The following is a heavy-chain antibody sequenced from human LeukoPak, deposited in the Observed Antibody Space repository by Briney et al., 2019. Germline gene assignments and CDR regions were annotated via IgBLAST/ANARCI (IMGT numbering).Heavy chain of an antibody. CDR1: GFTFSSYA. J-gene: IGHJ4*02. D-gene: IGHD2-2*01. CDR3: AKVGFIGVPDARFDY. CDR2: ISGSGGST. V-gene: IGHV3-23*01. Sequence: GGSLRLSCTASGFTFSSYAMSWVRQAPGKGLEWVSAISGSGGSTYYADSVKGRFTISRDNSKNTLYLQMNSLRAEDTAVYFCAKVGFIGVPDARFDYWGEGTLVTVSS.